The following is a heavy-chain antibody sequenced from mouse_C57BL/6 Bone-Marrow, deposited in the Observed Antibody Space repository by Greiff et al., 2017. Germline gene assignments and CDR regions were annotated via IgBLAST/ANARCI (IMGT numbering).Heavy chain of an antibody. CDR1: GYTFTSYW. V-gene: IGHV1-55*01. Sequence: VQLQQSGAELVKPGASVKMSCKASGYTFTSYWITWVKQRPGQGLEWIGDIYPGSGSTNYNEKFKSKATLTVDTSSSTAYMQLSSLTSEDSAVYCCARGDYGSSVFDYWGQGTTLTVSS. CDR3: ARGDYGSSVFDY. J-gene: IGHJ2*01. CDR2: IYPGSGST. D-gene: IGHD1-1*01.